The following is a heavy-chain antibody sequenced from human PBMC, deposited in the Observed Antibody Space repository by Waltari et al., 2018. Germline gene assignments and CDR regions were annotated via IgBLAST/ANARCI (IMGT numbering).Heavy chain of an antibody. V-gene: IGHV3-23*01. CDR1: GFTFSSYA. D-gene: IGHD3-3*01. Sequence: GGGLVQPGGSLRLSCAASGFTFSSYAMSWVRQAPGKGLEWVSAISGSGGSTYYADSVKGRFTISRDNSKNTLYLQMNSLRAEDTAVYYCAKDRSRFLEWLSTANDAFDIWGQGTMVTVSS. J-gene: IGHJ3*02. CDR2: ISGSGGST. CDR3: AKDRSRFLEWLSTANDAFDI.